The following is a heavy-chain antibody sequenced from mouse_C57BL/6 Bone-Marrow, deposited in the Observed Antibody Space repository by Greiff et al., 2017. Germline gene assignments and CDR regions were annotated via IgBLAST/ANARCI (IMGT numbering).Heavy chain of an antibody. D-gene: IGHD2-3*01. CDR2: IYPRSGNT. Sequence: QVQLQPSGAELARPGASVTLSCKASGYTFTSYGISWVKQRTGQGLDWLGEIYPRSGNTYYNEKFKGKATLTADNYSSAAYMELRRLTSEDSAVYVRARDDGYPLYYYAMDYWGQGTSVTVSS. V-gene: IGHV1-81*01. CDR1: GYTFTSYG. J-gene: IGHJ4*01. CDR3: ARDDGYPLYYYAMDY.